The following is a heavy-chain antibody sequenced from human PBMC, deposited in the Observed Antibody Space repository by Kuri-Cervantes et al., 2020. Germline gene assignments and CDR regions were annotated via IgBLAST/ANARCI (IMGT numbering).Heavy chain of an antibody. D-gene: IGHD2-2*01. CDR2: INAGNGNT. CDR3: AKGVPAAMLSWFDP. V-gene: IGHV1-3*01. J-gene: IGHJ5*02. Sequence: ASVKVSCKASGYTFTSYAMHWVRQAPGQRLEWMGWINAGNGNTKYSQKFQGRVTITRDTSASTAYMELSRLRSEDTAVYYCAKGVPAAMLSWFDPWGQGTLVTVSS. CDR1: GYTFTSYA.